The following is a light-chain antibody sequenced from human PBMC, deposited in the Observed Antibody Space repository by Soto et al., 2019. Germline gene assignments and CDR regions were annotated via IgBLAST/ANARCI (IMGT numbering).Light chain of an antibody. CDR2: NND. J-gene: IGLJ3*02. Sequence: QSVLTQAPSASGTPGQRGTISCSGTSSNIGCNTVNWYQQLPGTAPKLLLYNNDQRPSGVHDRFSCSKSGTSAALAIGGLQSEDEADYYCAVWDDSLNGWVFGGGTKLTVL. CDR3: AVWDDSLNGWV. V-gene: IGLV1-44*01. CDR1: SSNIGCNT.